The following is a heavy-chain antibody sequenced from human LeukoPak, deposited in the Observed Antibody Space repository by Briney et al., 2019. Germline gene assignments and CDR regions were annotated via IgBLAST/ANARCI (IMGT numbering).Heavy chain of an antibody. J-gene: IGHJ1*01. D-gene: IGHD2-15*01. CDR2: INHSGST. V-gene: IGHV4-34*01. Sequence: PSETLSLTCAVYGGSLSGYYWSWIRQPPGKWREWIGEINHSGSTNYNPSLKSRVTISVDKSKSQFSLKLSSVTAADTAVYYCARGRGSGVRGFQHWGQGTLVTVSS. CDR3: ARGRGSGVRGFQH. CDR1: GGSLSGYY.